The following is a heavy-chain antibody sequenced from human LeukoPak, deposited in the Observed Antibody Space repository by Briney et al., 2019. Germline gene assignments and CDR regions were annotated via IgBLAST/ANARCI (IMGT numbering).Heavy chain of an antibody. J-gene: IGHJ4*02. D-gene: IGHD6-19*01. CDR2: VSSSSDPI. V-gene: IGHV3-48*04. Sequence: PGGSLRLSCAASGFTFSTYSMNWVRQAPGKGLEWISYVSSSSDPIYYADSVKGRFTISRDNAKNTLFLQMNSLRADDTAVYYCAREGFSSGWLDYWGQGTLVTVSS. CDR1: GFTFSTYS. CDR3: AREGFSSGWLDY.